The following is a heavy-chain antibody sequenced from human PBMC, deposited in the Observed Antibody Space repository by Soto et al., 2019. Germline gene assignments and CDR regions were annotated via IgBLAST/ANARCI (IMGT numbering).Heavy chain of an antibody. CDR1: GFTFSSYA. CDR3: AKVVSHLTDIVVVPAAMSYFDY. D-gene: IGHD2-2*01. V-gene: IGHV3-23*01. J-gene: IGHJ4*02. Sequence: GGSLRLSCAASGFTFSSYAMSWVRQAPGKGLEWVSAISGSGGSTYYADSVKGRFTISRDNSKNTLYLQMNSLRAEDTAVYYCAKVVSHLTDIVVVPAAMSYFDYWGQGTLVTVSS. CDR2: ISGSGGST.